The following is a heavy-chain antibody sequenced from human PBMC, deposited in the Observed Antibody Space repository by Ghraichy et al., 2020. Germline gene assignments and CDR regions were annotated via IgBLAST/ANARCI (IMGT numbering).Heavy chain of an antibody. V-gene: IGHV3-33*08. J-gene: IGHJ4*02. Sequence: GSLRLSCAASGFTFSSYGMHWVRQAPGKGLEWVAVIWYDGSNKYYADSVKGRFTISRDNSKNTLYLQMNSLRAEDTAVYYCAREPFGDSYLFDYWGQGTLVTVSS. D-gene: IGHD5-18*01. CDR2: IWYDGSNK. CDR3: AREPFGDSYLFDY. CDR1: GFTFSSYG.